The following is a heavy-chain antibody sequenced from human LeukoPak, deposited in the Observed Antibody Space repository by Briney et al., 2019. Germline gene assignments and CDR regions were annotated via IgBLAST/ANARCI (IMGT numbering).Heavy chain of an antibody. Sequence: GGSLRLSCAASGFTFSSYAMSWVRQAPGKGLEWVSGISGSAGTTYYADSVKGRFTISRDNSKNTLYLQMNSLRAEDTAVYYCAKLAMVRGVILWRNWFDPWGQGTLVTVSS. CDR2: ISGSAGTT. CDR3: AKLAMVRGVILWRNWFDP. D-gene: IGHD3-10*01. CDR1: GFTFSSYA. J-gene: IGHJ5*02. V-gene: IGHV3-23*01.